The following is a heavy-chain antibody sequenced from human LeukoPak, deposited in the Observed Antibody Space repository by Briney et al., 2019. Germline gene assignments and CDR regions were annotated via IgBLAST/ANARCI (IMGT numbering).Heavy chain of an antibody. CDR2: IDYRGST. J-gene: IGHJ3*02. V-gene: IGHV4-59*01. D-gene: IGHD5-18*01. CDR1: GGSISTYY. CDR3: ARSGSGYSYDHAAFEI. Sequence: PSETLSLTCTVSGGSISTYYWSWIRQPPGKGLEWIAYIDYRGSTTYNPSLRSRVTISVDTSRNQFSLKLSSVTAADTAVYYCARSGSGYSYDHAAFEIWGQGTMVTVSS.